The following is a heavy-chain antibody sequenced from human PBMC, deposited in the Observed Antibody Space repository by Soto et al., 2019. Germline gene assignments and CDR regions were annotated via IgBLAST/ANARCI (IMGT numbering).Heavy chain of an antibody. D-gene: IGHD3-3*01. J-gene: IGHJ3*02. CDR2: IYYSGSS. CDR3: ASLRFLEWFRGSFDI. CDR1: GGSVSSGSYY. V-gene: IGHV4-61*01. Sequence: QVQLQESGPGLVKPSETLSLTCTVSGGSVSSGSYYWSWIRQPPGKGLEWIGYIYYSGSSNYNPSLKIRVTIAVDTSKNQFSLKLSVVTAADTGVYYCASLRFLEWFRGSFDIWGQGTMVTVSS.